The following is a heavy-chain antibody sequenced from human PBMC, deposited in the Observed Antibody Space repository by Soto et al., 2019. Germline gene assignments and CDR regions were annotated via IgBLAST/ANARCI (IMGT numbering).Heavy chain of an antibody. Sequence: QVQLVQSGAEVKKPGASVKVSCKASGFTFRHYYMHWVRQAPGRGLEWMGVVDPSGGSTTYAQTFQGRLTMPRDTSTSTVYMQLTNLRSEDTALYFYARGRYNTVNILQLDYWGQGTLVTVSS. CDR2: VDPSGGST. V-gene: IGHV1-46*01. CDR1: GFTFRHYY. CDR3: ARGRYNTVNILQLDY. D-gene: IGHD4-17*01. J-gene: IGHJ4*02.